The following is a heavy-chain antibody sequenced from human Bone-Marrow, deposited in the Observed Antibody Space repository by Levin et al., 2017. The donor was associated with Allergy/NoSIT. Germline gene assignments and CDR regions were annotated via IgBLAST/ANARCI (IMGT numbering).Heavy chain of an antibody. CDR2: ITGGGDDT. J-gene: IGHJ4*02. CDR3: AKEEWYRFDT. CDR1: GFTFSVTH. D-gene: IGHD3-3*01. Sequence: GGSLRLSCAASGFTFSVTHMAWVRQAPGKGLEWVATITGGGDDTFYADSVKGRFTISRDNSKKTLYLQLNSLRAEDTAVYYCAKEEWYRFDTWGRGTLVTVSS. V-gene: IGHV3-23*01.